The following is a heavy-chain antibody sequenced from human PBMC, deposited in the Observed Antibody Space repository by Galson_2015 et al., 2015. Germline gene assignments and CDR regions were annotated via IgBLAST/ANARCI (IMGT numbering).Heavy chain of an antibody. J-gene: IGHJ4*02. CDR1: GGSFGIHA. CDR3: ARASQDCSGAICPYTY. V-gene: IGHV1-69*06. D-gene: IGHD2-15*01. CDR2: ITPIFGTS. Sequence: SVKVSCKASGGSFGIHAISWVRQAPGQGLQWMGGITPIFGTSNYAQKFQGRATITADKSTSTAYMELSGLRSEDTAVYYCARASQDCSGAICPYTYWGQGTLVTVSS.